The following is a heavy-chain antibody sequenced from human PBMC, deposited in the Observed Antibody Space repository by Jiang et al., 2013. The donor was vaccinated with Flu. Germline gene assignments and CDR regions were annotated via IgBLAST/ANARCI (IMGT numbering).Heavy chain of an antibody. CDR1: GYTFTSYD. Sequence: VQLVESGAEVKKPGASVKVSCKASGYTFTSYDINWVRQATGQGLEWMGWMNPNSGNTGYAQKFQGRVTMTRNTSISTAYMELSSLRSEDTAVYYCASGVAVAADDAFDIWGQGTMVTVSS. V-gene: IGHV1-8*01. D-gene: IGHD6-19*01. J-gene: IGHJ3*02. CDR2: MNPNSGNT. CDR3: ASGVAVAADDAFDI.